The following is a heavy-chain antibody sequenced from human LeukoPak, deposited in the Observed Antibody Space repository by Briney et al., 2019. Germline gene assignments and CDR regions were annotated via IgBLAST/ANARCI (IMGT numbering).Heavy chain of an antibody. CDR3: TTITVASHFDY. Sequence: GGSLRLSCAASGFSFSSYDMYWVRQAPGKGLEWVAFICYDRNNKYYADSVKGRFTISRDNSESTLYLQLNSLRAEDTAVYYCTTITVASHFDYWGPGTLVTVSS. J-gene: IGHJ4*02. D-gene: IGHD6-19*01. V-gene: IGHV3-30*02. CDR1: GFSFSSYD. CDR2: ICYDRNNK.